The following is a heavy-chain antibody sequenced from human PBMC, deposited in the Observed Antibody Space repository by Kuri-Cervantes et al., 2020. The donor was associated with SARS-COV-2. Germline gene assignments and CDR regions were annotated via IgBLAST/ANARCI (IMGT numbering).Heavy chain of an antibody. CDR3: ARGAAAPLYNWFDP. J-gene: IGHJ5*02. Sequence: GSLRLSCAVYGGSFSGYYWSWIRQPPGKGLEWIGEINHSGSTNYNPSLKSRVTISVDTSKNQFSLKLSSVTAADTAVYYCARGAAAPLYNWFDPWGQGNLVTVSS. V-gene: IGHV4-34*01. CDR1: GGSFSGYY. CDR2: INHSGST. D-gene: IGHD6-13*01.